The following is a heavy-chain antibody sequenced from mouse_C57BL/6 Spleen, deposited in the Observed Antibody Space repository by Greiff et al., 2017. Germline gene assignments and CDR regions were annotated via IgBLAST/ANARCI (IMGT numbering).Heavy chain of an antibody. D-gene: IGHD1-1*01. CDR3: ARRGIYGSSYYFDY. CDR2: IYPSDSET. J-gene: IGHJ2*01. Sequence: QVQLQQPGAELVRPGSSVKLSCKASGYTFTSYWMDWVKQRPGQGLEWIGNIYPSDSETHYNQKFKDKATLTVDKSSSPAYMQRSSLTSEDSAVYYGARRGIYGSSYYFDYWGQGTTLTVSS. CDR1: GYTFTSYW. V-gene: IGHV1-61*01.